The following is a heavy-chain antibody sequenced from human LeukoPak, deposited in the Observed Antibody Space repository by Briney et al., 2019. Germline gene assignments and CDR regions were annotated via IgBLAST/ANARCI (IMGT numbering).Heavy chain of an antibody. CDR2: IYYSGST. Sequence: SETLSLTCTVSGGSISSSSYYWGWIRQPPGKGLEWIGSIYYSGSTYYNPSLKSRATISIDTSKNQFSLKLSSVTAADTAVYYCARAEDEIGELRYYYYYYMDVWGKGTTVTVSS. CDR3: ARAEDEIGELRYYYYYYMDV. D-gene: IGHD3-10*01. V-gene: IGHV4-39*07. J-gene: IGHJ6*03. CDR1: GGSISSSSYY.